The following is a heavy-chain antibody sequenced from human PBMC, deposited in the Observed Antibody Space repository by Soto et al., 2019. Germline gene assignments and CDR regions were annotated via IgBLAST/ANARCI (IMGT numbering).Heavy chain of an antibody. CDR2: ISGYNGNT. D-gene: IGHD6-13*01. J-gene: IGHJ4*02. CDR1: GYTFSDYG. Sequence: ASVKVSCKASGYTFSDYGFSWVRQAPGQGLEWMGWISGYNGNTNYAQKVQGRVTLTIDTSTNTAYMELRSLRSDDTAVYYCARESRSIVAGGFDYWGQGTLVTVS. V-gene: IGHV1-18*01. CDR3: ARESRSIVAGGFDY.